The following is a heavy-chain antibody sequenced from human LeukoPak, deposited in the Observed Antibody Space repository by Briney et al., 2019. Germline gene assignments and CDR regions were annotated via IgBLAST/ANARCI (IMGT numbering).Heavy chain of an antibody. J-gene: IGHJ4*02. V-gene: IGHV4-30-4*08. CDR2: IYYSGST. Sequence: PSETLSLTCAVSGGSINSVKYYWTWIRQPPGKGLEWIGYIYYSGSTYCNPSLNSRVTISVDTSKNQFSLKLSSVTATDPAVYYCARAGKYFGSGTWAGLVDFWGLGTLVTVSS. CDR1: GGSINSVKYY. D-gene: IGHD3-10*01. CDR3: ARAGKYFGSGTWAGLVDF.